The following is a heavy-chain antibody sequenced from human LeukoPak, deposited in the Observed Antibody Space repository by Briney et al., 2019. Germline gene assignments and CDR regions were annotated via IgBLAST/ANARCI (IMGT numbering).Heavy chain of an antibody. D-gene: IGHD3-22*01. V-gene: IGHV3-23*01. CDR1: GFTFSSYA. CDR2: ISGSGGST. CDR3: ARDRHKYNYDSGGYPPY. Sequence: GGSLRLSCAASGFTFSSYAMSWVRQAPGKGLQWVSGISGSGGSTYYADSVKGRFTISRDNAKNSLYLQMNTLRAEDTAVYYCARDRHKYNYDSGGYPPYWGQGTLVTVSS. J-gene: IGHJ4*02.